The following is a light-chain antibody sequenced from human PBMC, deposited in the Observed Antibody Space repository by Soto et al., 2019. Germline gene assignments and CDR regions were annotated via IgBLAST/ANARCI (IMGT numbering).Light chain of an antibody. CDR2: DAS. CDR1: QSISSW. Sequence: DIQMTQSPSTLSASVGDRVTITCRASQSISSWLAWYQQKPGKAPKLLIYDASSLESGVPSRFSGSGSGAEFTLTISSLQPEDFATYYCQQYNSYSPWTFGPGTKVDIK. V-gene: IGKV1-5*01. CDR3: QQYNSYSPWT. J-gene: IGKJ1*01.